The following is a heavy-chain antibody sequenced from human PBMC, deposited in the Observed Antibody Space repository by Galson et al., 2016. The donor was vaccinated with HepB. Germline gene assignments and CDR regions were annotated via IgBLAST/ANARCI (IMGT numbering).Heavy chain of an antibody. CDR2: VSYYGSDQ. Sequence: SLRLSCAAAGFSFSSYGMHWVRQAPGKGVEWLAFVSYYGSDQFYADSVKGRFTVSRDNSKNTLYLQMNSLRAEDTAVYYCAKDGSSSLRFLDLGRRKNYGMEVWGQGTTVTVSS. V-gene: IGHV3-30*18. J-gene: IGHJ6*02. CDR1: GFSFSSYG. D-gene: IGHD3-3*01. CDR3: AKDGSSSLRFLDLGRRKNYGMEV.